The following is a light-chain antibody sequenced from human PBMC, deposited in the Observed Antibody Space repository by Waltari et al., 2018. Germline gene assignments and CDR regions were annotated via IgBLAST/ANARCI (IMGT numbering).Light chain of an antibody. V-gene: IGKV3-15*01. CDR1: QSLYIN. CDR3: QQDNEWPPIT. J-gene: IGKJ5*01. CDR2: RAS. Sequence: EIVLTQSQATLSVSQGERVTLSCRASQSLYINLAWYQQKPGQAPRLLIYRASTRATGVPPRFSGSGSGTQFTLTISSLQSEDSGVYYCQQDNEWPPITFGQGTRLEIQ.